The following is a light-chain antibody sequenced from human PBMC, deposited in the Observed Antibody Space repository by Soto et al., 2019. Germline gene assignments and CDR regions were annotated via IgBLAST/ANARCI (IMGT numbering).Light chain of an antibody. V-gene: IGLV1-47*01. CDR1: SSNIGDNY. CDR2: RNN. CDR3: AAWDDSLSGYV. J-gene: IGLJ1*01. Sequence: QSVLTQPPSASGTPGQKVTISCSGSSSNIGDNYVYWHQQLPGTAPKLLIYRNNQRPSGVPDRFSGSKSGTSASLAISGLRFEDEADYYCAAWDDSLSGYVFGPGTKLTVL.